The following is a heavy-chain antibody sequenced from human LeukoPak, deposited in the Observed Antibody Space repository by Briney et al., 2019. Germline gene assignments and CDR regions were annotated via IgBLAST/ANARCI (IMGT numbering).Heavy chain of an antibody. CDR3: ARGSFPLSIVVGAFFDY. Sequence: ASVKVSCKASGYTFTGYYMHWVRQAPGQGLEWMGWINPNSGGTNYAQKFQGRVTMTRDTSISTASMELSSLRSDYTAVYYCARGSFPLSIVVGAFFDYWGQGTLVTVSS. J-gene: IGHJ4*02. CDR2: INPNSGGT. V-gene: IGHV1-2*02. D-gene: IGHD1-26*01. CDR1: GYTFTGYY.